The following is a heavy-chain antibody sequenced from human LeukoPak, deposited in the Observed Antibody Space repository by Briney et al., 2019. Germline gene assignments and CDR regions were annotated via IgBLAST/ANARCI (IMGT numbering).Heavy chain of an antibody. V-gene: IGHV3-23*01. CDR3: AKHYYDSSGYYPYFDY. CDR1: GFTFSSYA. Sequence: PGGSLRLSCAASGFTFSSYAMSWVRQAPGKGLEWVSAISGSGGSTYYADSVKGRFTIPRDNSKNTLYLQMNSLRAEDTAVYYCAKHYYDSSGYYPYFDYWGQGTLVTVSS. D-gene: IGHD3-22*01. J-gene: IGHJ4*02. CDR2: ISGSGGST.